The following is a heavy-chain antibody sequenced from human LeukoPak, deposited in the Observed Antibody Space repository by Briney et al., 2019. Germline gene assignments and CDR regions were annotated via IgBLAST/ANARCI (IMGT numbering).Heavy chain of an antibody. D-gene: IGHD6-19*01. CDR3: ARDRSSSGWSLDRASIDY. Sequence: ASVKVSCKASGYTFTSYGISWVRQAPGQGLEWMGWISAYNGNTNYAQKLQGRVTMTTDTSTSTAYMELRSLRSDDTAVYYCARDRSSSGWSLDRASIDYWGQGTLVTVSS. CDR2: ISAYNGNT. CDR1: GYTFTSYG. V-gene: IGHV1-18*01. J-gene: IGHJ4*02.